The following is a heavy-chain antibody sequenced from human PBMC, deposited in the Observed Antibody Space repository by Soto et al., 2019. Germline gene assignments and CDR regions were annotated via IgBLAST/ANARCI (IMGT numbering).Heavy chain of an antibody. CDR3: ASNYAYAEVYYWYGIDV. CDR2: ISSYGSDT. CDR1: GFTFSRYW. D-gene: IGHD3-16*01. V-gene: IGHV3-74*01. Sequence: EVQLVESGGGLVLPGGSLRLSCAASGFTFSRYWMHWVRHAPGKGLVWVSRISSYGSDTHYADSVKGRFTISRDNAKNTLYLQMTSLRADDTAVYYCASNYAYAEVYYWYGIDVWGQGNTVTVSS. J-gene: IGHJ6*02.